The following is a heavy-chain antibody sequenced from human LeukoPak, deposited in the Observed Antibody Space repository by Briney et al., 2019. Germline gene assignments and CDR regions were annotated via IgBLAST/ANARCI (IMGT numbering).Heavy chain of an antibody. CDR3: ANPGSRTLGDILTGYLGY. J-gene: IGHJ4*02. Sequence: GGSLRLSCAASGFTVSDNYMSWVRQAPGKGPEWVSVIYSGGTTYYADSVKGRFTISRDNSKNTLYLQMNSLRAEDTAVYYCANPGSRTLGDILTGYLGYWGQGTLVTVSS. CDR1: GFTVSDNY. V-gene: IGHV3-66*01. CDR2: IYSGGTT. D-gene: IGHD3-9*01.